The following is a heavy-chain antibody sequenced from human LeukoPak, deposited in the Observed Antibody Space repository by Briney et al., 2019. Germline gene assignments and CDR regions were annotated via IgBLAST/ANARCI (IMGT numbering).Heavy chain of an antibody. J-gene: IGHJ3*02. D-gene: IGHD4-17*01. Sequence: GGSLRLSCAASGFTFYSYAMNWVRQAPGKGLEWVSGFSGSRGGTYYADSVEGRFTISRDNSKNTLYLQMNSLRVEDTAVYYCAKDLSKSYGDYGTSGAFDIWGQGTLVTVSS. CDR2: FSGSRGGT. V-gene: IGHV3-23*01. CDR3: AKDLSKSYGDYGTSGAFDI. CDR1: GFTFYSYA.